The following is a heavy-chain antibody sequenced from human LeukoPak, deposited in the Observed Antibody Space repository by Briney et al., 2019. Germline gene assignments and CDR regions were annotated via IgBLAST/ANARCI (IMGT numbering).Heavy chain of an antibody. Sequence: KPSETLSLTCTVSGGSISSGSYYWSWIRQPAGKGLEWIGRIYTSGSTNYNPSLKSRVTISVDTSKNQFSLKLSSVTAADTAVYYCARANYDFWSGYYLFDSWGQGTLVTVSS. D-gene: IGHD3-3*01. CDR3: ARANYDFWSGYYLFDS. CDR1: GGSISSGSYY. J-gene: IGHJ4*02. V-gene: IGHV4-61*02. CDR2: IYTSGST.